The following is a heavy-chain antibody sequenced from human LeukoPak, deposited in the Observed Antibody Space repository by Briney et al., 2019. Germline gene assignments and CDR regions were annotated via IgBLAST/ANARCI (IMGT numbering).Heavy chain of an antibody. CDR2: IYHSGST. J-gene: IGHJ6*03. Sequence: PSETLSLTCTVSGGSISSGGYYWSWIRQPPGKGLEWIGYIYHSGSTYYNLSLKGRVTISVDRSKNQFSLKLSSVTAADTAVYYCARVQGYCSRTSLPCYYMDVWGKGTTVTVSS. CDR1: GGSISSGGYY. CDR3: ARVQGYCSRTSLPCYYMDV. D-gene: IGHD2-2*01. V-gene: IGHV4-30-2*01.